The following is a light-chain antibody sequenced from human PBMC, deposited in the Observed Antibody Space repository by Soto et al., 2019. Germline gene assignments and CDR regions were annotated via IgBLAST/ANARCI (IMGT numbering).Light chain of an antibody. CDR1: ESIHTP. CDR2: DAS. J-gene: IGKJ5*01. Sequence: STLSLSPEERATLSCTAQESIHTPFAWYQQKPGQATRLVIFDASTRDNGVAARFGGSGCGTEFTLTISSLGLEAVAVSSCQRRHVWLLITFGQGTRLEIK. V-gene: IGKV3-11*01. CDR3: QRRHVWLLIT.